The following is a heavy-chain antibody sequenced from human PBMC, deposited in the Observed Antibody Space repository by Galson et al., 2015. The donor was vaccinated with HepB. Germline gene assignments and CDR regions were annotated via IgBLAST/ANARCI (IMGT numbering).Heavy chain of an antibody. Sequence: SLRLSCAASGFTFSNYGMHWVRQAPGKGLEWVAVIWYDGSNKYYADSVRGRFTISRDNSKNTLDLQMNSLSADDTAVYYCARVKSGAAQGSFDIWGQGTIVTVSS. CDR3: ARVKSGAAQGSFDI. CDR1: GFTFSNYG. CDR2: IWYDGSNK. D-gene: IGHD6-25*01. V-gene: IGHV3-33*01. J-gene: IGHJ3*02.